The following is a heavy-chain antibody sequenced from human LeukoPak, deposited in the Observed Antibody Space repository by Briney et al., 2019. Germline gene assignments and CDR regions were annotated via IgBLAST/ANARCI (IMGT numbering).Heavy chain of an antibody. J-gene: IGHJ4*02. CDR1: GGSISSSSYY. V-gene: IGHV4-39*07. CDR2: IYYSGST. CDR3: AREPLGPLGDY. Sequence: SETLTLTCTVSGGSISSSSYYWGWIRQPPGKGLEWIGSIYYSGSTYYNPPLKSRVTISVDTSKNQFSLKLSSVTAADTAVYYCAREPLGPLGDYWGQGTLVTVSS.